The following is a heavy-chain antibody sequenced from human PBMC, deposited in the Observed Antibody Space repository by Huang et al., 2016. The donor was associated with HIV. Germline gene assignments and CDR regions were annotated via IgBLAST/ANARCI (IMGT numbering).Heavy chain of an antibody. CDR1: DRSFSRYY. D-gene: IGHD2-15*01. J-gene: IGHJ6*02. CDR3: ARAPAGNDYSLYNYYGLDI. CDR2: ISQSGSI. Sequence: QGRLQQWGAGLLKPSETLSLTCAVYDRSFSRYYWTWGRQPPGKGLEWIGEISQSGSINYNAARGSRVTISGDTSKNQFSLRLTSVTAAETATYFCARAPAGNDYSLYNYYGLDIWGQGTTVTVSS. V-gene: IGHV4-34*01.